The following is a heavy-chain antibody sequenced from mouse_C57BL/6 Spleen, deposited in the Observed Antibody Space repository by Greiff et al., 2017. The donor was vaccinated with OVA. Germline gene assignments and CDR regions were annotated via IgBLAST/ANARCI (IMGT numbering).Heavy chain of an antibody. CDR1: GYTFTSYT. Sequence: QVHVKQSGAELARPGASVKMSCKASGYTFTSYTMHWVKQRPGQGLEWIGYINPSSGYTKYNQKFKDKATLTADKSSSTAYMQLSSLTSEDSAVYYCARSGLDDWGQGTTLTVSS. V-gene: IGHV1-4*01. D-gene: IGHD3-1*01. CDR2: INPSSGYT. CDR3: ARSGLDD. J-gene: IGHJ2*01.